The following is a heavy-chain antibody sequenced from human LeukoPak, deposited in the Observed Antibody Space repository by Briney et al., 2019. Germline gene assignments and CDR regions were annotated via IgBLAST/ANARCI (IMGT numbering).Heavy chain of an antibody. V-gene: IGHV4-34*01. D-gene: IGHD7-27*01. CDR2: INHSGST. CDR1: GGSFSGYY. CDR3: ARGVDLGIIRYYYYYMDV. J-gene: IGHJ6*03. Sequence: WETLSLTCAVYGGSFSGYYWSWIRQPPGKGLEWIGEINHSGSTNYNPSLKSRVTISVDTSKNQFSLKLSSVTAADTAVYYCARGVDLGIIRYYYYYMDVWGKGTTVTVSS.